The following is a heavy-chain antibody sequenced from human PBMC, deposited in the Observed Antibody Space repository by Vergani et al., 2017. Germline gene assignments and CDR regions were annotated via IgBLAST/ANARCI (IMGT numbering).Heavy chain of an antibody. CDR3: ARQASYYYDRSGHYYEGWFDP. V-gene: IGHV1-69*13. J-gene: IGHJ5*02. CDR2: TIPMLGAT. CDR1: GGPFSSYA. Sequence: QVQLVQSGAEVKKPGSSVKVSCKASGGPFSSYAISWVRQAPGQGLEWMGRTIPMLGATNYAQKFQGRVTITADESTSTAYMELSSLRSEDTAVYYCARQASYYYDRSGHYYEGWFDPWGQGTLVTVSS. D-gene: IGHD3-22*01.